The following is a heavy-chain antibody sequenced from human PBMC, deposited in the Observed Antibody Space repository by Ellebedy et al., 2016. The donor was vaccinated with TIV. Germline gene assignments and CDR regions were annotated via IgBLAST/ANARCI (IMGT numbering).Heavy chain of an antibody. J-gene: IGHJ4*02. CDR3: Y. V-gene: IGHV3-23*01. D-gene: IGHD3-10*01. CDR2: ISGTGDST. CDR1: GFTFSSYA. Sequence: PGGSLRLSCTASGFTFSSYAMGWVRQTPGRGLEWVSPISGTGDSTYYADSVKGRFTISRDNAKNSTAVYYCARRSRGPPYYFDYWGQGTLVTVSS.